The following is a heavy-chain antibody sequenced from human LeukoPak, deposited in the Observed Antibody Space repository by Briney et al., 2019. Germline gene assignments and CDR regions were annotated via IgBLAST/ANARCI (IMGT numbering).Heavy chain of an antibody. CDR1: GGTFSSYG. Sequence: GASVKVSCKASGGTFSSYGISWVRQAPGQGLEWMGWISAYNGNTNYAQKLQGRVTMTTDTSTSTAYMELRSLRSDDTAVYYCAIGRVAARPGFFDYWGQGTLVTVSS. D-gene: IGHD6-6*01. CDR2: ISAYNGNT. CDR3: AIGRVAARPGFFDY. V-gene: IGHV1-18*01. J-gene: IGHJ4*02.